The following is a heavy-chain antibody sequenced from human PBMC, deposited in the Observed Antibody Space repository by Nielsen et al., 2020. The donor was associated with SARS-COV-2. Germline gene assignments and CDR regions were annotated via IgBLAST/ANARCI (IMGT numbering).Heavy chain of an antibody. CDR1: GFTFSSYG. D-gene: IGHD1-1*01. V-gene: IGHV3-30*18. CDR3: AKDRPDRSGSGLETHIDY. J-gene: IGHJ4*02. CDR2: ISYDGSNK. Sequence: GESLKISCAASGFTFSSYGMHWVRQAPGKGLEWVAVISYDGSNKYYADSVKGRFTISRDNSKNTLYLQMNSLRAEDTAVYYCAKDRPDRSGSGLETHIDYWGQGTLVTVSS.